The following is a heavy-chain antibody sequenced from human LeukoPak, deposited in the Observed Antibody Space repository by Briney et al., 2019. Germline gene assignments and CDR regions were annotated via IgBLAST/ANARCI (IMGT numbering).Heavy chain of an antibody. CDR1: GFTFSGYE. J-gene: IGHJ4*02. V-gene: IGHV3-48*03. CDR3: ARDTVISLDY. Sequence: GGSLRLSCAASGFTFSGYEMNWVRQAPGKGLEWVSHISSGGNTKYYVDSVRGRFSMSRDNAKNLLFLQMNSLRAEDTAVYYCARDTVISLDYWGQGALVTVSS. D-gene: IGHD3-10*01. CDR2: ISSGGNTK.